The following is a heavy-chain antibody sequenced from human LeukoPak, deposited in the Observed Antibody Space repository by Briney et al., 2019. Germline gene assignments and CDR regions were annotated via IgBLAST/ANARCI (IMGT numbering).Heavy chain of an antibody. D-gene: IGHD2-8*02. CDR1: GGSFSGYY. V-gene: IGHV4-34*01. CDR3: ARLGHCTGGSCYQYYYMDV. J-gene: IGHJ6*03. CDR2: IYDSGSI. Sequence: SETLSLTCAVYGGSFSGYYWSWIRQPPGKGLEWIGSIYDSGSIYYNPSLKSRLTISEDTSKNQFSLKMNSVTAADTAVYYCARLGHCTGGSCYQYYYMDVWGKGTMVTISS.